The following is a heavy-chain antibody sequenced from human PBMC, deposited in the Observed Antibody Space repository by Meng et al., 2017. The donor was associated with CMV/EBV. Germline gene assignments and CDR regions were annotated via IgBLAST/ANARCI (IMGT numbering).Heavy chain of an antibody. CDR3: ARGGNWFDP. CDR1: GGSFCGYY. J-gene: IGHJ5*02. V-gene: IGHV4-34*02. CDR2: SNHSGST. Sequence: QGQLPGWVAALLKPSKTLSLSGVVYGGSFCGYYWSWIRQRPGKGVDWIGESNHSGSTNYNPSLKIRVTISVDTSKIQFSLKLSSVTAADTAVYYCARGGNWFDPWGQGTLVTVSS.